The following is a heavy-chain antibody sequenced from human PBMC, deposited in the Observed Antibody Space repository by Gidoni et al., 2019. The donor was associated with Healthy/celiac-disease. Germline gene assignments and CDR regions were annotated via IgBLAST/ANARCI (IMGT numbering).Heavy chain of an antibody. CDR2: IYSGGST. D-gene: IGHD5-12*01. CDR3: ARDLGIYSGYDFADGMDV. V-gene: IGHV3-66*02. CDR1: GFTVSSNY. Sequence: EVQLVESGGGLVQPGGSLRLSCAASGFTVSSNYMSWVRQAPGKGLEWVSVIYSGGSTYYADSVKGRFTISRDNSKNTLYLQMNSLRAEDTAVYYCARDLGIYSGYDFADGMDVWGQGTTVTVSS. J-gene: IGHJ6*02.